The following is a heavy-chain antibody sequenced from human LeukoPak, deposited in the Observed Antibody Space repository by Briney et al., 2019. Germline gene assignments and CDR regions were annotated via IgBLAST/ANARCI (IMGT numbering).Heavy chain of an antibody. CDR2: IWYDGSRK. Sequence: GRSLRLSCAASGFSLTTYGTHWLRQAPGKGLEWVAVIWYDGSRKFYGDSVKGRFTVSRDTFENTMYLQMNSLRVEDTAVYYCARDGGSGNASWGQGTLVTVSS. CDR1: GFSLTTYG. CDR3: ARDGGSGNAS. V-gene: IGHV3-33*01. D-gene: IGHD3-16*01. J-gene: IGHJ1*01.